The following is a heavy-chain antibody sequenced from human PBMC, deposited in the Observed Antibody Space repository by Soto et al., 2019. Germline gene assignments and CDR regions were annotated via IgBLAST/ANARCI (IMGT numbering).Heavy chain of an antibody. Sequence: PSETLSLTCTVSGGSITSSYWSWIRRPPGKGLEWIAYIYDTGISGYTPSTSYNPSLKNRITMSVDTSKSQFSLKLTSVTAADTAVYYCARGEDAFFYYGLYVWGQGITVTVSS. J-gene: IGHJ6*02. CDR3: ARGEDAFFYYGLYV. CDR1: GGSITSSY. V-gene: IGHV4-59*01. CDR2: IYDTGISGYTPST.